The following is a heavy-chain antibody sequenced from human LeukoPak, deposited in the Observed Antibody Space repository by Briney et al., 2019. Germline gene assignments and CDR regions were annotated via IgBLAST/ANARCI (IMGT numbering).Heavy chain of an antibody. CDR2: INPTTGST. CDR1: GYTFTSYY. Sequence: ASVTVSCKASGYTFTSYYLNWVRQAPGQGLEWMGIINPTTGSTSLPQKFQGRVTMTRDTSTSTVYMELSSLRSEDTAVYYCARGREYSGYQECYFDYSGRGTLVTVSS. V-gene: IGHV1-46*01. J-gene: IGHJ4*02. CDR3: ARGREYSGYQECYFDY. D-gene: IGHD5-12*01.